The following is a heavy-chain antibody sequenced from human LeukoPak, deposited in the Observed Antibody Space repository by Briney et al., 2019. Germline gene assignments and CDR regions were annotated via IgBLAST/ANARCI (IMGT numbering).Heavy chain of an antibody. CDR2: ISYDGSNK. V-gene: IGHV3-30-3*01. Sequence: GGSLRLSCAASGFTFSSYAMHWVRQAPGKGLEWVAVISYDGSNKYYADSVKGRFTISRDNSKNTLYLQMNSLRAEDTAVYYCARDSSNVGFWSGYYTNYYYGMDVWGQGTTVTVSS. CDR3: ARDSSNVGFWSGYYTNYYYGMDV. CDR1: GFTFSSYA. J-gene: IGHJ6*02. D-gene: IGHD3-3*01.